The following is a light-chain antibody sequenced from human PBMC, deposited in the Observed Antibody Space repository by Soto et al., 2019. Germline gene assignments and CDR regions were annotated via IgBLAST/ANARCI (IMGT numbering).Light chain of an antibody. V-gene: IGKV1-27*01. Sequence: DIQMTQSPTSLSASVGDRVTITCRASQGIRNFVAWYQQKPGKPPKLLIYAASTLQSGVPSRFSGSGSGTDFTLTINSLQPEDDDTYSCQKCSTVLVFGPGTKVEI. CDR2: AAS. CDR3: QKCSTVLV. CDR1: QGIRNF. J-gene: IGKJ3*01.